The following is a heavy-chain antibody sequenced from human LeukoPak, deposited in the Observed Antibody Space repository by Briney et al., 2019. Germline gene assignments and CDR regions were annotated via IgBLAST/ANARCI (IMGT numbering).Heavy chain of an antibody. CDR1: GGSSSSGGYY. Sequence: TSQTLSLTCTVSGGSSSSGGYYCSWIREHPGKGLEWIGYIYYSGSTYYNPSLKSRVTISVDTSKTQFSLMLSSVTDADTAVYYCARDRSLYYYGMDVWGQGTTVTVSS. J-gene: IGHJ6*02. CDR2: IYYSGST. V-gene: IGHV4-31*03. CDR3: ARDRSLYYYGMDV.